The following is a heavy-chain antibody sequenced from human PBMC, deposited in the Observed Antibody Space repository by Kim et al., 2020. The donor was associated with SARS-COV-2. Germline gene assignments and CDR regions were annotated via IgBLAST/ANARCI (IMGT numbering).Heavy chain of an antibody. CDR2: ISGSGGST. V-gene: IGHV3-23*01. J-gene: IGHJ3*02. CDR3: AKDRGGCDYGDCDAFDI. D-gene: IGHD4-17*01. CDR1: GFTFSSYA. Sequence: GGSLRLSCAASGFTFSSYAMSWVRQAPGKGLEWVSAISGSGGSTYYADSVKGRFTISRDNSKNTLYLQMNSLRAEDTAVYYCAKDRGGCDYGDCDAFDIWGQGTMVTVSS.